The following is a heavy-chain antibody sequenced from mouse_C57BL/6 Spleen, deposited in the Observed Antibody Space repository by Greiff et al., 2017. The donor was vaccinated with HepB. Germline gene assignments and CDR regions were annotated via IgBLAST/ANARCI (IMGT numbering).Heavy chain of an antibody. V-gene: IGHV1-55*01. CDR3: ARSRFYYFDY. J-gene: IGHJ2*01. Sequence: QVHVKQPGAELVKPGASVKMSCKASGYTFTSYWITWVKQRPGQGLEWIGDIYPGSGSTNYNEKFKSKATLTVDTSSSTAYMQLSSLTSEDSAVYYCARSRFYYFDYWGQGTTLTVSS. CDR1: GYTFTSYW. CDR2: IYPGSGST.